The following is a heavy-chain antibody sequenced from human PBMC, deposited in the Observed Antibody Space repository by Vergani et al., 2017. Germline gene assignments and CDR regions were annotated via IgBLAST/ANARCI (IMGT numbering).Heavy chain of an antibody. CDR1: GFTVSSNY. Sequence: EVQLVETGGGLIQPGGSLRLSCAASGFTVSSNYMSWVRQAPGKGLEWVSVIYSGGSTYYADSVKGRFTISRDNSKNTLYLQMNSLRAEDTAVYYCAHSSGYHNDAFDIWGQGTMVTVSS. CDR3: AHSSGYHNDAFDI. V-gene: IGHV3-53*02. J-gene: IGHJ3*02. CDR2: IYSGGST. D-gene: IGHD3-22*01.